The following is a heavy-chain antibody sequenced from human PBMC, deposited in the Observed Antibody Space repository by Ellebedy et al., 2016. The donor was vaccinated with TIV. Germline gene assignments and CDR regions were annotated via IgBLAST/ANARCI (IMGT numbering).Heavy chain of an antibody. Sequence: PGGSLRLSCAASGFGFSSTAMSWVRQAPGKGLEWVSAISGSGGTAYHADSVKGRFTISRDNSNNRLYLQMNSLGAEDTAVYYCAKLYYHGSESYYNGAFYFDYWGRGTLLTV. CDR3: AKLYYHGSESYYNGAFYFDY. D-gene: IGHD3-10*01. CDR2: ISGSGGTA. J-gene: IGHJ4*02. CDR1: GFGFSSTA. V-gene: IGHV3-23*01.